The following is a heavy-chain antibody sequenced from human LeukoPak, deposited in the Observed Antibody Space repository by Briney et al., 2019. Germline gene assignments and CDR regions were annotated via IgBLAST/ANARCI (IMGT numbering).Heavy chain of an antibody. Sequence: GGSLRLSCAASGFTFSSYGMHWVRQAPGKGLEWVAFIRYDGSNKYYADSVKGRFTISRDNSKNTLYLQMSSLRAEDTAVYYCAKDLVGYGSGHDAFDIWGQGTMVTVSS. CDR2: IRYDGSNK. J-gene: IGHJ3*02. V-gene: IGHV3-30*02. CDR1: GFTFSSYG. D-gene: IGHD3-10*01. CDR3: AKDLVGYGSGHDAFDI.